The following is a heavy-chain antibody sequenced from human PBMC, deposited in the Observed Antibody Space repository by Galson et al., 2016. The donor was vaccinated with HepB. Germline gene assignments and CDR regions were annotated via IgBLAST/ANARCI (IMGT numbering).Heavy chain of an antibody. Sequence: CAISGDSVSSNSAAWNWFRQSPSRGLEWLGRTHYRSQWYSDYGVSVRGRININADTSKNQFSLHLRSATPEDMAVYFCARYTSTWYIDSLGQGTLVTVSS. CDR2: THYRSQWYS. V-gene: IGHV6-1*01. J-gene: IGHJ4*02. CDR3: ARYTSTWYIDS. CDR1: GDSVSSNSAA. D-gene: IGHD2-2*01.